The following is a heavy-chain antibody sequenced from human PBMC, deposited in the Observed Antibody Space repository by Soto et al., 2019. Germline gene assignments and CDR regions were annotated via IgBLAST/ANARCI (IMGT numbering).Heavy chain of an antibody. Sequence: PSETLSLTCAVYGGSFSGYYWSWIRQPPGKGLEWIGEINHSGSTNYNPSLKSRVTISVDTSKNQFSLKLSSVTAADTAVYYCARGGYSYGRYGWFDPWGQGTLVTVSS. D-gene: IGHD5-18*01. J-gene: IGHJ5*02. CDR1: GGSFSGYY. V-gene: IGHV4-34*01. CDR2: INHSGST. CDR3: ARGGYSYGRYGWFDP.